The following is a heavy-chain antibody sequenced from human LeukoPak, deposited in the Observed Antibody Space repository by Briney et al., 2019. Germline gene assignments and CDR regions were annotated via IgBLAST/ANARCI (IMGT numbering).Heavy chain of an antibody. V-gene: IGHV3-23*01. CDR1: GFTFSSYA. D-gene: IGHD3-16*02. CDR3: AKTNMITFGGVIVRPLSYFDY. CDR2: ISGSGGST. Sequence: GGSLRPSCAASGFTFSSYAMSWVRQAPGKGLEWVSAISGSGGSTYYADSVKGRFTISRDNSKNTLYLQMNSLRAEDTAVYYCAKTNMITFGGVIVRPLSYFDYWGQGTLVTVSS. J-gene: IGHJ4*02.